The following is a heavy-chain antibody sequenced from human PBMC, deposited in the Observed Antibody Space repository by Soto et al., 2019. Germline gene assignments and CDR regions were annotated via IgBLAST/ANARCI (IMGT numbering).Heavy chain of an antibody. CDR3: ARLGYCSGGSCYPRSYYFDY. Sequence: SETLSLTCTVSGGSISSYYWSWIRQPPGKGLEWIGYIYYSGSTNYNPSLKSRVTISVDTSKNQFSLKLSSVTAADTAVYYCARLGYCSGGSCYPRSYYFDYWGQGTLVNVSS. D-gene: IGHD2-15*01. V-gene: IGHV4-59*08. J-gene: IGHJ4*02. CDR2: IYYSGST. CDR1: GGSISSYY.